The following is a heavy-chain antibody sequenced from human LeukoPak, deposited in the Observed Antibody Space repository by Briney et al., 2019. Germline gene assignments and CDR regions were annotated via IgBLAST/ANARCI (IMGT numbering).Heavy chain of an antibody. Sequence: SETLSLTCTVSGGSISSSIYYWGWIRQPPGKGLEWIGSIYYSGSTYYNPSLKSRVTISVDTSKNQFSLKLSSVTAADTAVYYCARYLGYAIAYAFDIWGQGTMVTVSS. V-gene: IGHV4-39*01. CDR1: GGSISSSIYY. CDR2: IYYSGST. D-gene: IGHD2-8*01. J-gene: IGHJ3*02. CDR3: ARYLGYAIAYAFDI.